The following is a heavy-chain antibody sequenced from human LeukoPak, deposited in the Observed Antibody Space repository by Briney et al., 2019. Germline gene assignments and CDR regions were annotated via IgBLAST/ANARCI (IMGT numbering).Heavy chain of an antibody. CDR3: ARAAYDSNGFTANHDY. CDR2: LYSDGST. CDR1: GFTFSSCY. V-gene: IGHV3-53*01. J-gene: IGHJ4*02. D-gene: IGHD3-22*01. Sequence: GGSLRLSCEGSGFTFSSCYMSWVRQAPGKGLEWVSVLYSDGSTFYADSVKGRFTISRDNSKNTLHLQMNNLRAEDTAVYYCARAAYDSNGFTANHDYWGQGTLVTVSS.